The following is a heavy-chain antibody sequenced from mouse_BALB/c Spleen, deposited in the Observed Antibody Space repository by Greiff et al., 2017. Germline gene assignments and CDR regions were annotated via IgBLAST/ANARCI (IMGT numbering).Heavy chain of an antibody. CDR2: ISYSGST. J-gene: IGHJ3*01. CDR1: GDSITSGY. CDR3: ARSYYGSSSWFAY. V-gene: IGHV3-8*02. D-gene: IGHD1-1*01. Sequence: EVQLQESGPSLVKPSQTLSLTCSVTGDSITSGYWNWIRKFPGNKLEYMGYISYSGSTYYNPSLKSRISITRDTSKNQYYLQLNSVTTEDTATYYCARSYYGSSSWFAYWGQGTLVTVSA.